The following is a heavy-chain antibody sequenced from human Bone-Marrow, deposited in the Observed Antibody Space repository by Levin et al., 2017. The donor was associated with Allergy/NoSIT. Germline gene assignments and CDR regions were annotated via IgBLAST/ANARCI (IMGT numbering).Heavy chain of an antibody. CDR3: AANQNDFWSGQFY. V-gene: IGHV3-48*03. J-gene: IGHJ4*02. CDR2: ISETGFTI. D-gene: IGHD3-3*01. Sequence: AGGSLRLSCEGSGFTFSSFEMNWVRQAPGKGLEWISYISETGFTIYYADSVKGRFTISRDNARKSVHLQMNSLRAEDTAVYYCAANQNDFWSGQFYWAQGSVVTVSS. CDR1: GFTFSSFE.